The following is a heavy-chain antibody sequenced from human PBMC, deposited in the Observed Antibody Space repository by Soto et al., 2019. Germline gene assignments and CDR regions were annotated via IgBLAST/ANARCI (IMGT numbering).Heavy chain of an antibody. CDR3: ARDVIQDIVVVVAATGWFDP. CDR1: GFTFSSYW. V-gene: IGHV3-7*03. J-gene: IGHJ5*02. CDR2: IKQDGSEK. Sequence: GGSLRLSCAASGFTFSSYWMSWVRQAPGKGLEWVANIKQDGSEKYYVDSVKGRFTISRDNAKNSLYLQMNSLRAEDTVVYYCARDVIQDIVVVVAATGWFDPWGQGTLVTVSS. D-gene: IGHD2-15*01.